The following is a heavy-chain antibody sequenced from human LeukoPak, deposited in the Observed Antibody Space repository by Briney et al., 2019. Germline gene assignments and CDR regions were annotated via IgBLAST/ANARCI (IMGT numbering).Heavy chain of an antibody. CDR1: GGTFSSYA. CDR2: IIPILGIA. J-gene: IGHJ4*02. V-gene: IGHV1-69*04. CDR3: ARPPYSYYDSSGYLY. Sequence: ASVKVSCKASGGTFSSYAISWVRQAPGQGLEWMGRIIPILGIANYAQKFQGRVTITADKSTSTAYMELSSLRSEDTAVYYCARPPYSYYDSSGYLYWGQGTLVTVSS. D-gene: IGHD3-22*01.